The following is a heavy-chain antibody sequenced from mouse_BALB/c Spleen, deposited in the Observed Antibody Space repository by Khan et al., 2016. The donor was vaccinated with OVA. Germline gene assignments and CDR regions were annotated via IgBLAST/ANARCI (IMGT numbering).Heavy chain of an antibody. CDR2: LNPSTGYT. D-gene: IGHD2-3*01. CDR1: GYTFTSYW. Sequence: QVQLQQSGAELAKPGASVKMSCKASGYTFTSYWMHWVKQRPGQGLEWIGYLNPSTGYTEYNQKFKDKATLTADKSSSTAYMQLSSLTSEDSAVYYCAIYDGYYFDYWGQGTTLTVSS. J-gene: IGHJ2*01. CDR3: AIYDGYYFDY. V-gene: IGHV1-7*01.